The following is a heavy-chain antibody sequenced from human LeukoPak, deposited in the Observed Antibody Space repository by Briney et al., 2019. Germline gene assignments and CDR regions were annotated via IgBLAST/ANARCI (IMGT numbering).Heavy chain of an antibody. V-gene: IGHV1-46*01. CDR3: ARDSVAITMIVVVWNWFDP. CDR2: INPSDGST. CDR1: GYTFTSYG. D-gene: IGHD3-22*01. Sequence: ASVKVSCKASGYTFTSYGINWVRQAPGQGLEWMGIINPSDGSTSYAQKFQGRVTMTRDTSTSTVYMELSSLRSKDTAVYYCARDSVAITMIVVVWNWFDPWGQGTLVTVSS. J-gene: IGHJ5*02.